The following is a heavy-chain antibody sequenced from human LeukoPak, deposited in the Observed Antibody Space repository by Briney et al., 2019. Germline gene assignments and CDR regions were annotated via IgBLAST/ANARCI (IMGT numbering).Heavy chain of an antibody. Sequence: GGSLRLSCAASGFTFSSYGMHWVRQAPGKGLEWVSAISGSGGSTYYADSVKGRFTISRDNSKNTLYLQMNSLRAEDTAVYYSAKDKSGLITSFDYWGQGTLVTVSS. V-gene: IGHV3-23*01. CDR2: ISGSGGST. CDR3: AKDKSGLITSFDY. CDR1: GFTFSSYG. J-gene: IGHJ4*02. D-gene: IGHD3-22*01.